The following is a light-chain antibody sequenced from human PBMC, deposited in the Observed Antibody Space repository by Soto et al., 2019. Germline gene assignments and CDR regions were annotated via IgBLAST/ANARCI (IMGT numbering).Light chain of an antibody. CDR2: GAL. V-gene: IGKV1-39*01. CDR3: QQTFSMPGT. Sequence: IQMTQAPSALSASVGDRDTITCRASQTVGSYLNWYQQKSVKAPTLLIYGALCLHRGVPSRFDGGGSGTDFTLAINCLQPEDFATYYCQQTFSMPGTFGQGTNVEI. CDR1: QTVGSY. J-gene: IGKJ1*01.